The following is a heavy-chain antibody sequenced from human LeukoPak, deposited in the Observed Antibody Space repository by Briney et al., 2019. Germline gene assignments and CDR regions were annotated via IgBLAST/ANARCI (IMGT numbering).Heavy chain of an antibody. CDR1: GFTFSSYA. Sequence: SGGSLRLSCAASGFTFSSYAMSWVRQAPVKGLEWVSAISGSGGSTYYADSVKGRFTISRDNSKNTLYLQMNSLRAEDTAVYYCASDVGASDYWGQGTLVTVSS. CDR3: ASDVGASDY. J-gene: IGHJ4*02. D-gene: IGHD1-26*01. V-gene: IGHV3-23*01. CDR2: ISGSGGST.